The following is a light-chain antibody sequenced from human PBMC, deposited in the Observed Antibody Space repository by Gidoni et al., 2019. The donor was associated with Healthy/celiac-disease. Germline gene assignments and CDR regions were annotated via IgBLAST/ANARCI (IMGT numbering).Light chain of an antibody. CDR2: GKN. Sequence: SSELTQDPAVSVALGQTVRLTCQGDSLRSYYASWYQQKPGQAPVLVIYGKNNRPSGIPDRFSGSSSGNTASLTITGAQAEDEADYYCNSRDSSGNHLEVFGTGTKVTVL. CDR1: SLRSYY. V-gene: IGLV3-19*01. CDR3: NSRDSSGNHLEV. J-gene: IGLJ1*01.